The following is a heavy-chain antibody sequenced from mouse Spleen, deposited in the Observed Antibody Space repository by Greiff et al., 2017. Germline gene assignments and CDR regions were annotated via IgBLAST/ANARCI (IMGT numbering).Heavy chain of an antibody. J-gene: IGHJ2*01. D-gene: IGHD2-4*01. CDR3: ARQGNDDSYLDY. CDR1: GFNITNTY. V-gene: IGHV14-3*01. CDR2: IDPANGNT. Sequence: EVQLKESVAELVRPGASVKLSCTASGFNITNTYMHWVKQRPEQGLEWIGRIDPANGNTKYAPKFQGKATITADTSSNTAYLQLSSLTSEDTAIYYCARQGNDDSYLDYWGQGTTVTVAA.